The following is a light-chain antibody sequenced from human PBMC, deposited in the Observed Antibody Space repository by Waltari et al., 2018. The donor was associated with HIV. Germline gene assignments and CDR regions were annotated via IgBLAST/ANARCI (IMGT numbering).Light chain of an antibody. V-gene: IGLV1-40*01. CDR2: ANI. CDR1: SSNIGAGYD. J-gene: IGLJ2*01. Sequence: QSVLTQPPSVSGAPGPRVTISCTGTSSNIGAGYDVPWYQQLPGTAPKLLIYANIHRPSGVPDRFSVSKSATSASLAITGLQAEDEADYFCQSYDSSLSAYVVFGGGTKLTVL. CDR3: QSYDSSLSAYVV.